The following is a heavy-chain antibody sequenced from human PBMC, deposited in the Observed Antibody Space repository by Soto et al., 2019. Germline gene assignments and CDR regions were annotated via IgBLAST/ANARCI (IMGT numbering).Heavy chain of an antibody. CDR1: GGSISSYY. V-gene: IGHV4-59*08. CDR2: VHHSWGS. CDR3: ERQGCGPLHGLVDV. D-gene: IGHD1-26*01. J-gene: IGHJ6*02. Sequence: QVQLQESGPGLVKPSETLSLSCTVSGGSISSYYWSWFRQSPGKRMEWIGYVHHSWGSSYNPSLQSRAAISLDTSKSQFSLKVTSVTATDTAVYSCERQGCGPLHGLVDVWGQGTTVTVSS.